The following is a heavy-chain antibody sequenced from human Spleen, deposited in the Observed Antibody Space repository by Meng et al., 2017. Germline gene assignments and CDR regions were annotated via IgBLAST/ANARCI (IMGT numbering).Heavy chain of an antibody. CDR2: IKRNSDGGTI. J-gene: IGHJ4*02. D-gene: IGHD6-13*01. CDR3: ATGAAAADH. Sequence: GGSLRLSCAASGFTFSLYGMHWVRQAPGKGLEWVGRIKRNSDGGTIDYAAPVKGRFTISRDDSKNTLYLQMDSLITEDTAVYFCATGAAAADHWGQGTLVTVSS. V-gene: IGHV3-15*01. CDR1: GFTFSLYG.